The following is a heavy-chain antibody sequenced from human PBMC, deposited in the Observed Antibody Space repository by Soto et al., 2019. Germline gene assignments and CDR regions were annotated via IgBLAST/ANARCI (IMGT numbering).Heavy chain of an antibody. CDR1: GFTFSSYV. V-gene: IGHV3-23*01. Sequence: GSLRLSCAASGFTFSSYVMSWVRQAPGKGLEWVSAISNSGGITYYADSVKGRFTISRDNSKNTLYLQMNSLRVEDTAVYYCASRYCSSTSCGPGLFDSWGQGTLVTVSS. J-gene: IGHJ4*02. CDR2: ISNSGGIT. CDR3: ASRYCSSTSCGPGLFDS. D-gene: IGHD2-2*01.